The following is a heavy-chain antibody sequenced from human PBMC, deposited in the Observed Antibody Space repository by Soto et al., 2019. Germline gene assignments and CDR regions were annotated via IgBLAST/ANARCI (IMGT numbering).Heavy chain of an antibody. CDR1: GGSGDSGRYY. D-gene: IGHD1-26*01. J-gene: IGHJ4*01. CDR2: VYNSANT. V-gene: IGHV4-39*01. Sequence: TAETLSITCIVSGGSGDSGRYYWGWVRQPPGKGLEWIGSVYNSANTYYTPSLKSRVTISVDMSKNQVSLRLNSVTAADTAVYYCARLKLGSYFWFFDYWGRGTLVTVSS. CDR3: ARLKLGSYFWFFDY.